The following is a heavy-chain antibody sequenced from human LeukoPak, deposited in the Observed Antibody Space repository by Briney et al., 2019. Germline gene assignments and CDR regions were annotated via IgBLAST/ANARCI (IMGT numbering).Heavy chain of an antibody. CDR2: IYYSGST. CDR3: ARDSGYLGSNYGMDV. CDR1: GGSISSGGYY. V-gene: IGHV4-31*03. J-gene: IGHJ6*02. D-gene: IGHD3-22*01. Sequence: RSSETLSLTCTVSGGSISSGGYYWSWIRQHPGKGLEWIGYIYYSGSTYYNPSLKSRVTISVDTSKNQFSLKLSSVTAADTAVYYCARDSGYLGSNYGMDVWGQGTTVTVSS.